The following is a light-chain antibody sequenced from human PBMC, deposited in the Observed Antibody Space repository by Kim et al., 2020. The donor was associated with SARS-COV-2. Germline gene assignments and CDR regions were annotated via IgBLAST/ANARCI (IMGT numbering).Light chain of an antibody. J-gene: IGKJ2*01. Sequence: EIVLTQSPGTLSLSPGERATLSCRASQSVSSSYLAWYQQKPGQAPRLLIYGASSRATGIPDRFSGSGSGTDFTLTISRLEPEDFAVYYCQQYGSSPPMYTFGREPKR. CDR2: GAS. CDR3: QQYGSSPPMYT. V-gene: IGKV3-20*01. CDR1: QSVSSSY.